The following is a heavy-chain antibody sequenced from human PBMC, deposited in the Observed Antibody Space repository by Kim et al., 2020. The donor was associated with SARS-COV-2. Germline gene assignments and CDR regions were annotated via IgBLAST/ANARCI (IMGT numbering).Heavy chain of an antibody. CDR3: ASNGSGWYYYFDY. CDR1: GGSFSGYY. CDR2: INHSGST. Sequence: SETLSLTCAVYGGSFSGYYWSWIRQRPGKGLEWIGAINHSGSTNYNPSLKSRVTISVDTSKNQFSLKLSSVTAADTAVYYCASNGSGWYYYFDYWGQGTLVTVSS. V-gene: IGHV4-34*01. J-gene: IGHJ4*02. D-gene: IGHD6-19*01.